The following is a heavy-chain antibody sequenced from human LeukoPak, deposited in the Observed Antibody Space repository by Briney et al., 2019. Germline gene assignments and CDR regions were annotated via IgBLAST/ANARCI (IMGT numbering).Heavy chain of an antibody. J-gene: IGHJ4*02. Sequence: SETLSPTRPVSGGSISSYYWSWIRQPPGKGLEWIGYIYYSGSTNYNPSLKSRVTISIDTSKSQFSLKLRSVSAADTAVYYCARDYDLWSGPDDWGQGTLVTVSS. V-gene: IGHV4-59*12. CDR1: GGSISSYY. D-gene: IGHD3-3*01. CDR3: ARDYDLWSGPDD. CDR2: IYYSGST.